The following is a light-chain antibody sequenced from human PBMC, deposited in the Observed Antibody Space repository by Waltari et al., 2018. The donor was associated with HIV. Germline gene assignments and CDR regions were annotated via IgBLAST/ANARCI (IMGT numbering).Light chain of an antibody. CDR3: GVWDDNLRGV. J-gene: IGLJ2*01. CDR1: DSNVGSHD. V-gene: IGLV1-47*01. Sequence: QAVLTQPPSASASSGQKIPIACSGGDSNVGSHDDSWYHQFPGRTPKLLLYKNNPRPSRVPDRFSGSKSGTSASLTISGLRSEDEGIYFCGVWDDNLRGVFGGGTRLTVL. CDR2: KNN.